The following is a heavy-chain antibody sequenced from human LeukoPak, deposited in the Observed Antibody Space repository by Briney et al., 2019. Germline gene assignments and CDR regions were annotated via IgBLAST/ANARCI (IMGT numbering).Heavy chain of an antibody. D-gene: IGHD3-10*01. Sequence: GGSLRLSCAASGFTFSSYSMNWVRQAPGKGLEWVSYISSASNTIYYADSVKGRFTISRDNAKNSLYLQMNSLRAEDTAMYYCARGGWFGDYDRFDLWGQGTLVTVSS. CDR1: GFTFSSYS. CDR3: ARGGWFGDYDRFDL. CDR2: ISSASNTI. V-gene: IGHV3-48*01. J-gene: IGHJ5*02.